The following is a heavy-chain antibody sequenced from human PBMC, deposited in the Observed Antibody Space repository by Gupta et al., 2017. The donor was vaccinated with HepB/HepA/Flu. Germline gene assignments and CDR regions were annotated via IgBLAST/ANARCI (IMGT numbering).Heavy chain of an antibody. CDR2: INPSGGST. Sequence: QVQLVQSGAEVKKPGASVKVSCKASGYTFTSYYMHWVRQAPGQGLEWMGIINPSGGSTSYAQKFQGRVTMTRDTSTSTVYMELSSLRSEDTAVYYCARIGMRKGYNWNFGHYYYGMDVWGQGTTVTVSS. CDR3: ARIGMRKGYNWNFGHYYYGMDV. V-gene: IGHV1-46*01. CDR1: GYTFTSYY. J-gene: IGHJ6*02. D-gene: IGHD1-7*01.